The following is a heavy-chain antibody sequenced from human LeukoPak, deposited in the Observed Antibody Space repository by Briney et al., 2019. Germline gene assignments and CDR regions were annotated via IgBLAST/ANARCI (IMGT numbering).Heavy chain of an antibody. CDR2: ISSLSGTI. CDR1: GFSFSRYE. V-gene: IGHV3-48*01. J-gene: IGHJ4*02. CDR3: ARDQGGGTSY. D-gene: IGHD2-2*01. Sequence: GGSLRLSCATSGFSFSRYEMNWVRQAPGKGLEWVSYISSLSGTIYYADSVKGRFTISRDNAKSSLYLQMNSLRAEDTAVYYCARDQGGGTSYWGQGTLVTVSS.